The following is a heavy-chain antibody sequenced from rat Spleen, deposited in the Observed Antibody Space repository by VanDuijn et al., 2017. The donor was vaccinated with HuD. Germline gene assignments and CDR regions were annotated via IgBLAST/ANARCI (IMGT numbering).Heavy chain of an antibody. CDR2: ISPGGGNT. J-gene: IGHJ3*01. CDR3: ATPTPGIPFTY. CDR1: GFTFSNYY. Sequence: EVQLVESGGGLVQPGKSMRLSCAASGFTFSNYYMAWVRQAPTKGLEWVTSISPGGGNTYYRDSVKGRFTVSRHDAKSTLYLQMDSLRSEDTATYYCATPTPGIPFTYWGQGTLVTVSS. D-gene: IGHD1-4*01. V-gene: IGHV5-25*01.